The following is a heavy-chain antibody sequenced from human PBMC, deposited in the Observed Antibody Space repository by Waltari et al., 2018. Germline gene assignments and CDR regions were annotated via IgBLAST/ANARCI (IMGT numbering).Heavy chain of an antibody. D-gene: IGHD5-18*01. CDR2: KDPPGSS. V-gene: IGHV3-66*02. CDR3: ARARDEHTAMVFFDL. CDR1: GFTVSSTH. Sequence: DVQLAESGGGLVHPGGSLRLSCAASGFTVSSTHMSWVRQSPGKGLGGVSVKDPPGSSYNADAVEGRFSISRDISQNTVHLQMNNLRLEDTAIYYCARARDEHTAMVFFDLWGQGTVVTVSS. J-gene: IGHJ4*02.